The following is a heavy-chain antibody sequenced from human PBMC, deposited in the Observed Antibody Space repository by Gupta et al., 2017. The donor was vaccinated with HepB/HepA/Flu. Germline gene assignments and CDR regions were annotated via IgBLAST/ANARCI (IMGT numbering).Heavy chain of an antibody. CDR3: ARAVSGGLEYSKSGG. CDR1: GFTFSNYL. CDR2: IRPDGSDT. D-gene: IGHD6-6*01. Sequence: EVQLVESGGALVQPGGSLSLSCAASGFTFSNYLMNWVRQAPGKGLEWVANIRPDGSDTHYVDSVKDRFTISRDNAKNSLFLQMNSLRAEDTAVYYCARAVSGGLEYSKSGGGGQGTLVTVSA. J-gene: IGHJ4*02. V-gene: IGHV3-7*01.